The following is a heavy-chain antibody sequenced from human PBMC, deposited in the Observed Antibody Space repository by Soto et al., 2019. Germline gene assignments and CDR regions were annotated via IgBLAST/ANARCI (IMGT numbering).Heavy chain of an antibody. D-gene: IGHD1-26*01. V-gene: IGHV4-34*01. J-gene: IGHJ6*02. Sequence: SETLSLTCAVYGGSFSGYYWSWIRQPPGKGLEWIGEINHSGSTNYNPSLKSRVTISVDTSKNQFSLKLSSVTAADTAVYYCASISIYSGSYYSGDYYYYGMDVWGQGTTVTVSS. CDR1: GGSFSGYY. CDR2: INHSGST. CDR3: ASISIYSGSYYSGDYYYYGMDV.